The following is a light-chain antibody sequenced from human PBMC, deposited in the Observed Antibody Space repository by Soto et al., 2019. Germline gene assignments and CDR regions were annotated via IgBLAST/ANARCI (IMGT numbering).Light chain of an antibody. CDR1: QSITGW. V-gene: IGKV1-5*03. CDR2: KAS. J-gene: IGKJ1*01. Sequence: DIQMTPSPSTLSASVGDRVTITCRASQSITGWLAWFQQKPGKAPKLLISKASRLESGVPSRFSGSGSGTEFTLSISGLQPDDFATYYCQQYNPYSPWTFGQGTKVDI. CDR3: QQYNPYSPWT.